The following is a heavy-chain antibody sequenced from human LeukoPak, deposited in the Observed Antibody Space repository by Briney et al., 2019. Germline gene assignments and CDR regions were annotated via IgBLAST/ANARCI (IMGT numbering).Heavy chain of an antibody. J-gene: IGHJ4*02. CDR2: TNHSGST. Sequence: SETLSLTCAVYGGSFSGYYWSWIRQPPGKGLEWIGETNHSGSTNYNPSLKSRVTISVDTSKNQFSLKLSSVTAADTAVYYCARVGSWLRFFDYWGQGTLVTVSS. CDR3: ARVGSWLRFFDY. D-gene: IGHD5-12*01. V-gene: IGHV4-34*01. CDR1: GGSFSGYY.